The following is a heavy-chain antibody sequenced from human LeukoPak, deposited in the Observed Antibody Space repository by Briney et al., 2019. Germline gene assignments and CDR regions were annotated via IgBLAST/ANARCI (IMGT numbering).Heavy chain of an antibody. V-gene: IGHV3-23*01. CDR3: AKDKTYDDFWSGHDAFDI. Sequence: PGGSLRLSCAASGFTFTTCAMSWVRQAPGKGLEWVSVISGSGDSTYYADSVKGRFTISRDISKNTLYLQMKSLRAGDTAVYYCAKDKTYDDFWSGHDAFDIWGQGTMVTVSS. CDR1: GFTFTTCA. CDR2: ISGSGDST. D-gene: IGHD3-3*01. J-gene: IGHJ3*02.